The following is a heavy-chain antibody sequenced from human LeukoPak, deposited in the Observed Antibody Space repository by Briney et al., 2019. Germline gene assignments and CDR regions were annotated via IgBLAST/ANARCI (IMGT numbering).Heavy chain of an antibody. CDR1: GYTFTSYN. CDR3: ARVRDGYNDAYDI. Sequence: ASVKVSCKASGYTFTSYNMHWVRQPAAQGLDGMGIIKPSGGSTTYAQKFQGRGTMTREVSTNTLYRELSSLRSEDTAVYYCARVRDGYNDAYDIWGQGTMVTVSS. J-gene: IGHJ3*02. CDR2: IKPSGGST. D-gene: IGHD5-24*01. V-gene: IGHV1-46*01.